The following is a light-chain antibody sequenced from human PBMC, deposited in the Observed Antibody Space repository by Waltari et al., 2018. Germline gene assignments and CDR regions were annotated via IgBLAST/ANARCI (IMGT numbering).Light chain of an antibody. CDR2: GNP. J-gene: IGLJ1*01. Sequence: SVLTQPPSVSGAPGQRVTISCTGSSYNIGAGYDVHWYQQFPGTAPKLLIYGNPTRPSWCPARISCSKSGTSASLAITVLQADDGADYYCQSYDSSLSGFVFGTGTTVTVL. CDR1: SYNIGAGYD. CDR3: QSYDSSLSGFV. V-gene: IGLV1-40*01.